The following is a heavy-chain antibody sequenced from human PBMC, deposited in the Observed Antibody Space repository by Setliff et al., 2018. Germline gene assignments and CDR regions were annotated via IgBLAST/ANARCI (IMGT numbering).Heavy chain of an antibody. CDR3: AKYTRVGANTFFDY. V-gene: IGHV3-23*01. CDR1: GSTFSSYS. D-gene: IGHD1-26*01. CDR2: INNIGVTT. Sequence: GGSLRLSCAASGSTFSSYSMVWVRQAPGKGLEWVAAINNIGVTTFHADSVKGRFTIARDNSKNTLYLQMNSLRAEDTAVYYCAKYTRVGANTFFDYWGQGTLVTVSS. J-gene: IGHJ4*02.